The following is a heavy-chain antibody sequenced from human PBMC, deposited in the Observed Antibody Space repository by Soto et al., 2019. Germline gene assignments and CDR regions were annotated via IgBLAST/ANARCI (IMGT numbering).Heavy chain of an antibody. J-gene: IGHJ6*02. CDR3: ARDLIAEAGRGSVYYYGMDV. Sequence: QTLSLTCALSGDTLYSNSAALNWIRQSPSRGLEWLGRTYYRSKWYNDYAVSVKSRITINPDTSKNQFSLQLNSVPHEDTAVYYCARDLIAEAGRGSVYYYGMDVWGQGTTVTVSS. D-gene: IGHD6-13*01. V-gene: IGHV6-1*01. CDR1: GDTLYSNSAA. CDR2: TYYRSKWYN.